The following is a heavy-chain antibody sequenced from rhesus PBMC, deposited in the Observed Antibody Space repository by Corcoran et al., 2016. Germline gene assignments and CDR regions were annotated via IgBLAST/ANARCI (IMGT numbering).Heavy chain of an antibody. V-gene: IGHV4S7*01. D-gene: IGHD2-21*01. J-gene: IGHJ3*01. Sequence: QVQLQESGPGLVKPSETLSLTCAVSGGSISSNYWSWIRQPPGKGLEWLGYIYGRRGSTYHNPALKSRVTISRDTYKNQFSLKLSAVTAADPAVYYCARACTGSGCDARDAFDFWGQGLRVTVSS. CDR3: ARACTGSGCDARDAFDF. CDR1: GGSISSNY. CDR2: IYGRRGST.